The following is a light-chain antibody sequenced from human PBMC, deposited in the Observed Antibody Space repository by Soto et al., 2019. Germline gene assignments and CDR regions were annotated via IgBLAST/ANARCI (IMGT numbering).Light chain of an antibody. CDR2: GAS. J-gene: IGKJ5*01. CDR1: QSVSRN. CDR3: QQYNDWPRT. Sequence: EIVMTQSPATLSVSPGERATLSCRASQSVSRNLAWYRQKPGQAPRLLIYGASTRATATPARFSGSGSGTEFTLTISSLQSEDFAVYFCQQYNDWPRTFGQGTRLEIK. V-gene: IGKV3-15*01.